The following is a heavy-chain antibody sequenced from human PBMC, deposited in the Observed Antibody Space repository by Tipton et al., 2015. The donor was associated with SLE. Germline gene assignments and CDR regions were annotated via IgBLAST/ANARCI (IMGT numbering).Heavy chain of an antibody. CDR2: IYYSGST. V-gene: IGHV4-31*03. CDR3: TRGPVGSGYYSSSDAFDF. CDR1: GGSTSSGGYY. D-gene: IGHD3-22*01. Sequence: TLSLTCTVSGGSTSSGGYYWSWIRQHPGKGLEWIGYIYYSGSTYYNPSLKSRVTISVDTSKNQFSLKLRSVSAADTAVYFCTRGPVGSGYYSSSDAFDFWGQGTMVTVSS. J-gene: IGHJ3*01.